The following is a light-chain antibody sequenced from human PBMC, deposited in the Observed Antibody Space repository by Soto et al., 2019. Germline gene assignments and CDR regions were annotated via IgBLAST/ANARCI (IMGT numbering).Light chain of an antibody. V-gene: IGLV2-14*01. CDR2: DVS. J-gene: IGLJ2*01. CDR1: SXXVGGYNY. Sequence: QSALTQPASVSGSPGQSITISCXGXSXXVGGYNYVSWYQQHPGKAPKLMIYDVSNRPSGVSNRFSGSKSGNTASLTISGLQAEDEADYYCSSYTSSSPVVFGGGTKLTVL. CDR3: SSYTSSSPVV.